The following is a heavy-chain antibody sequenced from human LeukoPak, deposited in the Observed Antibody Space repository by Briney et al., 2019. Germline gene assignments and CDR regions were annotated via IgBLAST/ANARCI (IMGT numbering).Heavy chain of an antibody. V-gene: IGHV3-33*01. CDR3: AREGAGSGEFDY. CDR1: GFTFSSYG. J-gene: IGHJ4*02. Sequence: PGRSLRLSCAASGFTFSSYGMHWVRQAPGKGLEWVAVIRYDGSNKYYADSVKGRFTISRDNSKNTLYLQMNSLRAEDTAVYYCAREGAGSGEFDYWGQGALVTVSS. CDR2: IRYDGSNK. D-gene: IGHD6-25*01.